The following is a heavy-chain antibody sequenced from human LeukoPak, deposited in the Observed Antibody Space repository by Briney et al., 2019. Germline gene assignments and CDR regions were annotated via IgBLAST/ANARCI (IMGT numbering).Heavy chain of an antibody. CDR2: IIPIFGTA. Sequence: SVKVSCKASGGTFSSYAISWVRQAPGQGLEWMGGIIPIFGTANYAQKLQGRVTITADESTSTAYMELSSLRSDDTAVYYCARALYPRGPVGNYYYHYMDVWGKGTTVTVSS. V-gene: IGHV1-69*01. CDR3: ARALYPRGPVGNYYYHYMDV. CDR1: GGTFSSYA. J-gene: IGHJ6*03. D-gene: IGHD3-10*01.